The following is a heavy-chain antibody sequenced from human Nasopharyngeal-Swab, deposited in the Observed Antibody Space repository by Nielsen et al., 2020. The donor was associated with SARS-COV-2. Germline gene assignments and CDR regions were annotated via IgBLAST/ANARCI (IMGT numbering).Heavy chain of an antibody. CDR1: GYTFTGYY. V-gene: IGHV1-2*06. D-gene: IGHD5/OR15-5a*01. J-gene: IGHJ4*02. CDR2: INPNTGAT. CDR3: ARGAPNSVTYY. Sequence: ASVKVSCKASGYTFTGYYIHWVRQAPGQGLVWLGRINPNTGATSYAQKFQGRVTMTRDTSISTAYMDLSRLTSDDTAMYYCARGAPNSVTYYWGQGTLVTVSS.